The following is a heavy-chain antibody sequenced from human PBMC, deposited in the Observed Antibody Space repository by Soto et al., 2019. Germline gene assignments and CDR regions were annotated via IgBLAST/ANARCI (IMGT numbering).Heavy chain of an antibody. CDR1: GFTFSSYA. V-gene: IGHV3-23*01. Sequence: PGGSLRLSCAASGFTFSSYAMSWVRQAPGKGLEWVSAISGSGGSTYYADSVKGRFTISRDNSKNTLYLQMNSLRAEDTAVYYCAKNPGGRQWLKRTEVYYFAYWGQGTLVTVSS. CDR2: ISGSGGST. CDR3: AKNPGGRQWLKRTEVYYFAY. J-gene: IGHJ4*02. D-gene: IGHD6-19*01.